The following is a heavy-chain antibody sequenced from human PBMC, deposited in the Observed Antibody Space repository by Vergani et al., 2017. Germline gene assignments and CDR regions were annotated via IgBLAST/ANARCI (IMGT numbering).Heavy chain of an antibody. D-gene: IGHD3-10*01. CDR1: GNSISSDYY. V-gene: IGHV4-38-2*02. Sequence: QVQLQESGPGLVKPSETLSLTCSVSGNSISSDYYWGWIRQPPGKGLEWIGTINHSGGTYYNPSLKSRVTISVDTSKNQFSLKLTSVTAADTAVYYCARDRMVREVIGAFDIWGLGTMVTVSS. J-gene: IGHJ3*02. CDR3: ARDRMVREVIGAFDI. CDR2: INHSGGT.